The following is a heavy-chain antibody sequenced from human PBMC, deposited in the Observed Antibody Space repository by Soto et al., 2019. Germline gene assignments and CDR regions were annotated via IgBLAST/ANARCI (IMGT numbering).Heavy chain of an antibody. Sequence: EVPLLESGGGLVQPGGSLRLSCGASGFTFSRYAMSWVRQAPGKGLEWVSGIDDSGRNKYYAYSVKGRYNIFWDNSKNTLYVQMDSLRVEDTDLYYWAKDGGNCCSGGTCYFQAPDYWGQGTLVTVSS. D-gene: IGHD2-15*01. V-gene: IGHV3-23*01. CDR2: IDDSGRNK. CDR3: AKDGGNCCSGGTCYFQAPDY. J-gene: IGHJ4*02. CDR1: GFTFSRYA.